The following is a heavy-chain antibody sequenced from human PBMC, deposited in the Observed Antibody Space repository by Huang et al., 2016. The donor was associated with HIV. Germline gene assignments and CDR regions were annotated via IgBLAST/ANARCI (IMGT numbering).Heavy chain of an antibody. CDR3: ARAGGFEI. V-gene: IGHV3-74*01. J-gene: IGHJ3*02. CDR2: IKIDGLTT. Sequence: EEHLVESGGGLVQPGGSLRLSCEASGFKFSNYWMQWVRQAPGTGVMWVSRIKIDGLTTDYADSVKGRFTISRDNAKNTLYLQMSSLTAEDTAIYYCARAGGFEIWGQGTVVTVSS. D-gene: IGHD2-15*01. CDR1: GFKFSNYW.